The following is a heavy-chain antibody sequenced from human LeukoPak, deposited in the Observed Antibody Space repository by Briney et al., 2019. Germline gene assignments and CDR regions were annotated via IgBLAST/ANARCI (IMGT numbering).Heavy chain of an antibody. CDR2: ISSSGSTI. J-gene: IGHJ4*02. D-gene: IGHD4-17*01. Sequence: GGSLRLSCAASGFTFSSYEMNWVRQAPGKGLEWVSYISSSGSTIYYADSVKGRFTISRDNAKNSLYLQMNSLRAEDTAVYYCARGLHGDYGSNYFDYWGLGTLVTVSS. CDR1: GFTFSSYE. CDR3: ARGLHGDYGSNYFDY. V-gene: IGHV3-48*03.